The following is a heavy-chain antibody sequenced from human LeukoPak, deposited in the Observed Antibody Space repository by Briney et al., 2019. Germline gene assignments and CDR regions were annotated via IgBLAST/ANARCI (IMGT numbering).Heavy chain of an antibody. Sequence: GGSLRLSCAASGFTFDDYAMHWVRQAPGKGLEWVSGISWNSGSIGYADSVKGRFTISRDNAKNSLYLQMNSLRAEDTALNYCAKEGYSGYGEFDYWGQGTLVTVSS. D-gene: IGHD5-12*01. CDR2: ISWNSGSI. CDR1: GFTFDDYA. CDR3: AKEGYSGYGEFDY. V-gene: IGHV3-9*01. J-gene: IGHJ4*02.